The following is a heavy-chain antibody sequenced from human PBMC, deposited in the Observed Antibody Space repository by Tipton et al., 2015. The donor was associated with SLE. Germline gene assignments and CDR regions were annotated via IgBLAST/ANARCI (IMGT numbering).Heavy chain of an antibody. CDR1: GYTFTSHD. Sequence: QLVQSGAEVKKPGASVKVSCKASGYTFTSHDINWVRQATGQGLEWMGWMHPNSGNTGYAQKFQGRVTMTRNTSVSTAYMELSSLRSEDTAVYYCARGPYNWKLGDYWGQGTLVTVSS. V-gene: IGHV1-8*01. J-gene: IGHJ4*02. CDR3: ARGPYNWKLGDY. CDR2: MHPNSGNT. D-gene: IGHD1-20*01.